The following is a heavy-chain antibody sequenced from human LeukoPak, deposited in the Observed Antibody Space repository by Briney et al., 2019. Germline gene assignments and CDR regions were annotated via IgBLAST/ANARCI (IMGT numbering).Heavy chain of an antibody. J-gene: IGHJ4*02. V-gene: IGHV3-66*01. Sequence: GGSLRLSCAASGFTVSSNYMSWVRQAPGKGLEWVSVIYSGGSTYYADSVKGRFTISRDNAKNALYLQMNSLRAEDTAVYYCARAGGGYGYFDYWGQGTLVTVSS. CDR3: ARAGGGYGYFDY. CDR1: GFTVSSNY. CDR2: IYSGGST. D-gene: IGHD3-22*01.